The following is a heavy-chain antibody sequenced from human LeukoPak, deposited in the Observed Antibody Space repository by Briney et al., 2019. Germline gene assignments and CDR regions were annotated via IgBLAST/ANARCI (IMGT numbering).Heavy chain of an antibody. CDR3: ARHDGLQGYFDY. V-gene: IGHV4-39*01. CDR2: IYYSGST. D-gene: IGHD4-11*01. Sequence: PSETLSLTCTVAGGSISSSSYYWGWIRQPPGKGLEWIGSIYYSGSTYYNPSLKSRVTISVDTSKNQFSLKLSSVTAADTAVYYCARHDGLQGYFDYRGQGTLVTVSS. J-gene: IGHJ4*02. CDR1: GGSISSSSYY.